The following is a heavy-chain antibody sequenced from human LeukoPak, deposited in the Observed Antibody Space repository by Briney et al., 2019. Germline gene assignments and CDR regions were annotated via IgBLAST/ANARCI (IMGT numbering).Heavy chain of an antibody. CDR3: ARDGGGYCNSSSCYGGAFDI. V-gene: IGHV3-53*01. Sequence: GGSLRLSCAASTFTASTNYMSWVRQAPGKGLEWVSLISSGGSTYYADSVKGRFTISRDNSRNTLYLQMNSLRAEDTAVYYCARDGGGYCNSSSCYGGAFDIWGQGTMVTVSS. J-gene: IGHJ3*02. CDR2: ISSGGST. CDR1: TFTASTNY. D-gene: IGHD2-2*01.